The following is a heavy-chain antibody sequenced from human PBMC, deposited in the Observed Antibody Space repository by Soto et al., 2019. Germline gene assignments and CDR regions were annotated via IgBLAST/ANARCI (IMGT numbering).Heavy chain of an antibody. V-gene: IGHV3-30*18. CDR2: ISDDGSNK. Sequence: QVQLVESGGGVVQPGRSLRLSCAASGFSFSTYAMHWVRQAPGKGLGWVAVISDDGSNKYYADSARGRFTISRDNSKKSLYLQMSSLRAEDTAVYYCAKETTVTTFLGYFYYYGMDVWGQGTTVTVSS. J-gene: IGHJ6*02. D-gene: IGHD4-17*01. CDR3: AKETTVTTFLGYFYYYGMDV. CDR1: GFSFSTYA.